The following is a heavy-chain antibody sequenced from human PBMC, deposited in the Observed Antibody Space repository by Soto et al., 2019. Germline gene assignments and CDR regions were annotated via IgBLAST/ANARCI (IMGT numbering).Heavy chain of an antibody. J-gene: IGHJ5*02. CDR1: GGSLNRCD. Sequence: SETLSLTCTVSGGSLNRCDWTWIRQSPGKGLEWIGYVSSTGSTNYNPSLKSRLTMSLDTSTNEVSLSLTSVTAADAAVYFCARFSPPRKSYDSNPGRFDPCGQGIMVTVSS. D-gene: IGHD3-22*01. CDR2: VSSTGST. V-gene: IGHV4-59*01. CDR3: ARFSPPRKSYDSNPGRFDP.